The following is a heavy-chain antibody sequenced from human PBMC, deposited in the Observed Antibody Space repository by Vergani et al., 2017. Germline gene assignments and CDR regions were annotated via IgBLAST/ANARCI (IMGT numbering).Heavy chain of an antibody. CDR3: ARVGSFRRGPDY. CDR2: IYNSGST. CDR1: GGSISSGDYY. D-gene: IGHD3-10*01. J-gene: IGHJ4*02. V-gene: IGHV4-30-4*01. Sequence: QVQLQESGPGLVKPSQTLSLTCTVPGGSISSGDYYWSWIRQPPGKGLEWIGYIYNSGSTYYNPSLKSRVTISVDTSKTQFSLKLSSVTAADTAVYYCARVGSFRRGPDYWGQGTLVTVSS.